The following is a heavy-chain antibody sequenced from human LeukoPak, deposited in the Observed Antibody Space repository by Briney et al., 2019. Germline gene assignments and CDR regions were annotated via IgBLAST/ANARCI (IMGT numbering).Heavy chain of an antibody. Sequence: PSETLSLTCAVHGGPFSGYYWNWIRQSPGKGLEWIGEINHSGSTNYNPSLKSRVTMSVGTSKNQFSLRLSSMTAADTARYYCARGSFYDSSGYSDYYFYHYMDVWGTGTTVAVSS. V-gene: IGHV4-34*01. CDR2: INHSGST. CDR3: ARGSFYDSSGYSDYYFYHYMDV. CDR1: GGPFSGYY. D-gene: IGHD3-22*01. J-gene: IGHJ6*03.